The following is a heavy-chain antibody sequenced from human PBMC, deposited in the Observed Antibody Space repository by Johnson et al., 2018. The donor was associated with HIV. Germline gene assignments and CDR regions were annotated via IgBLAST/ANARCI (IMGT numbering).Heavy chain of an antibody. CDR2: ISYDGSNK. D-gene: IGHD3-16*01. Sequence: QVQLVESGGGLVQPGGSLRLSCAASGFTFSDYYMSWIRQAPGKGLEWVAVISYDGSNKYYADSVKGRFTISRDNSKNTLYLQMNSLRAEDTAVYYCARPQGGAPLAMALDIWGQGTMVTVSS. V-gene: IGHV3-30*03. J-gene: IGHJ3*02. CDR1: GFTFSDYY. CDR3: ARPQGGAPLAMALDI.